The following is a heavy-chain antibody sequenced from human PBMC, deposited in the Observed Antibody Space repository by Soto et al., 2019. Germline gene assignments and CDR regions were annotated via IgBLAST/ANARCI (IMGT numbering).Heavy chain of an antibody. CDR2: IYYSGSA. CDR3: ARPYRSGWHGGLDL. Sequence: SETLSLTCTVSGGSINSSTYYWGWIRQPPGKGLEWIGSIYYSGSAKYNPSLKSRLTISVDTSKNQFSLKLSSVTAADTAVYYCARPYRSGWHGGLDLWGQGTLVTVSS. D-gene: IGHD6-19*01. CDR1: GGSINSSTYY. V-gene: IGHV4-39*01. J-gene: IGHJ5*02.